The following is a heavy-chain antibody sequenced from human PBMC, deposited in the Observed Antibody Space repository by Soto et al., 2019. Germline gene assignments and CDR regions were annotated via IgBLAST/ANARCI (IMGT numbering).Heavy chain of an antibody. CDR3: ARGGTSGWLKGAYDV. V-gene: IGHV1-69*01. D-gene: IGHD6-13*01. CDR1: GGTLNTHA. CDR2: IIPMFGIP. J-gene: IGHJ3*01. Sequence: QVQLVQSGAEVKKPGSSVKVSCKASGGTLNTHAIPWVRRAPGPGLEWLGGIIPMFGIPNYPQKFQGRVTITADDSTNTSHMELHSLTSDDTAVYYCARGGTSGWLKGAYDVWGQGTLVTVSS.